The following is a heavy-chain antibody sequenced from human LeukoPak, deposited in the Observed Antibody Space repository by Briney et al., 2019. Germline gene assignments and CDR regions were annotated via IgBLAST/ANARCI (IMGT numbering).Heavy chain of an antibody. CDR3: ARGLPSAY. CDR2: INHSGST. Sequence: PSETLSLTCAVYGGSFSGYYWSWIRQPPGKGLEWIGEINHSGSTNYNPSLKSRVTISVDTFKNQFSLKLSSVTAADTAVYYCARGLPSAYWGQGTLVTVSS. CDR1: GGSFSGYY. V-gene: IGHV4-34*01. J-gene: IGHJ4*02.